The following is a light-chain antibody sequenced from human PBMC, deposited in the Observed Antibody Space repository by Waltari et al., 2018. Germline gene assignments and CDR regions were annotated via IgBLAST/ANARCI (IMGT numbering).Light chain of an antibody. J-gene: IGKJ1*01. V-gene: IGKV3-15*01. CDR1: QSVSSN. CDR3: QQYNIWPRT. CDR2: GAS. Sequence: EMVMTQSPATLSLSPGERATLSCRASQSVSSNLPWYQHKPGQAPRLLIYGASTRATAIPARFSGSGSGTEFTLTISSLQSEDFAVYYCQQYNIWPRTFGQGTKVEI.